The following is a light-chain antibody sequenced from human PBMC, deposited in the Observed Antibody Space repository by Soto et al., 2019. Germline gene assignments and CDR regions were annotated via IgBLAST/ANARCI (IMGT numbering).Light chain of an antibody. Sequence: EIVMTQSPATLSLSPGERATLSCRASQSVSSNLAWYQQKPGQAPRLLIYDASTRTTGIPARFSGGGSGKAFIHIISILQDEDVVVYYYQQYNNWPLTFGQGTKVEIK. CDR2: DAS. V-gene: IGKV3-15*01. CDR1: QSVSSN. J-gene: IGKJ1*01. CDR3: QQYNNWPLT.